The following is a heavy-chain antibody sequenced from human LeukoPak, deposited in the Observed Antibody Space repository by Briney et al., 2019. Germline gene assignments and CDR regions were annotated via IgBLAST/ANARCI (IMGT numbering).Heavy chain of an antibody. J-gene: IGHJ4*02. CDR2: ISRKANSYAT. D-gene: IGHD7-27*01. V-gene: IGHV3-73*01. Sequence: GGSLSLSCAVSGLTLSGSAIHWVRQASGKGLEGVGRISRKANSYATGCGASVEPSFNISREDSRITAYLQRGSLKTEDTAIYFCTRSFNWGSDYWGQGTLVTVSS. CDR3: TRSFNWGSDY. CDR1: GLTLSGSA.